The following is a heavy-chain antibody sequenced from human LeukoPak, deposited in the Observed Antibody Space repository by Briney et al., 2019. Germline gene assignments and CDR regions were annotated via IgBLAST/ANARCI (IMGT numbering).Heavy chain of an antibody. Sequence: TLSLTCTVSGGSISSYYWSWIRQPPGKGLEWIGYIYYSGSTNYNPSLKSRVTISVDTSKNQFSLKLSSVTAADTAVYYCASRESTVTDYEYYFDYWGQGTLVTVSS. V-gene: IGHV4-59*01. CDR2: IYYSGST. CDR1: GGSISSYY. D-gene: IGHD4-17*01. CDR3: ASRESTVTDYEYYFDY. J-gene: IGHJ4*02.